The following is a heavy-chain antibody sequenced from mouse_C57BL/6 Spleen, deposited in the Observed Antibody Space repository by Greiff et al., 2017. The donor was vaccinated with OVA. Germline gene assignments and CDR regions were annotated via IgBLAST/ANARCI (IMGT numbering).Heavy chain of an antibody. CDR2: IYPRDGST. D-gene: IGHD1-1*01. Sequence: VQLVESDAELVKPGASVKISCKVSGYTFTDHPIHWMKQRPEQGLEWIGYIYPRDGSTKYNEKFKGKATLTADKSSSTAYMQLNSLTSEDSAVYFCARSHYYGSSYGYFDVWGTGTTVTVSS. CDR3: ARSHYYGSSYGYFDV. CDR1: GYTFTDHP. J-gene: IGHJ1*03. V-gene: IGHV1-78*01.